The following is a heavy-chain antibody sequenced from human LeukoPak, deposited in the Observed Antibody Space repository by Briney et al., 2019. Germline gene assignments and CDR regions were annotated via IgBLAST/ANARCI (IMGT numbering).Heavy chain of an antibody. CDR2: INPNSGGT. CDR1: GYTFTGYY. V-gene: IGHV1-2*02. J-gene: IGHJ4*02. D-gene: IGHD3-22*01. CDR3: ARDPDNYYDSSGYQD. Sequence: GASVKVSCKASGYTFTGYYMHWVRQAPGQGLEWRGWINPNSGGTNNAQKIQGRVTMTRDTSISTAYMELSRLRSDDTAVYYCARDPDNYYDSSGYQDWGQGTLVTVSS.